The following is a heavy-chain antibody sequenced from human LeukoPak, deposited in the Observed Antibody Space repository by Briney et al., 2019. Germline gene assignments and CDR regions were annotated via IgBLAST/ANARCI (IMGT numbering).Heavy chain of an antibody. CDR1: GFTFSSYA. V-gene: IGHV3-23*01. CDR2: ISGSGGST. CDR3: AKVESRIMTTFGGVIADY. Sequence: PGGSLRLSCAASGFTFSSYAMSWVRQAPGKGLEWVSAISGSGGSTYYADSVKGRFTISRDNSKNTLYLQMNSLRAEDTAVYYCAKVESRIMTTFGGVIADYWGQGTLVTVSS. J-gene: IGHJ4*02. D-gene: IGHD3-16*02.